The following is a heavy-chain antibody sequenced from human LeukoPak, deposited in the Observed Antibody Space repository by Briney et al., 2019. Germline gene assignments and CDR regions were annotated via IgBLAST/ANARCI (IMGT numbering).Heavy chain of an antibody. V-gene: IGHV4-59*08. CDR3: ARLDCTADDCYNH. CDR1: GDSVTSYH. D-gene: IGHD5-24*01. Sequence: PSETLSLTCSVSGDSVTSYHWSWIRQSPGKGLEWIGYVSSDGTTNYTPSLRSRVLMSVDTTRNHISLTLTSVTAADTAKYYCARLDCTADDCYNHWGQGILVTVSS. CDR2: VSSDGTT. J-gene: IGHJ4*02.